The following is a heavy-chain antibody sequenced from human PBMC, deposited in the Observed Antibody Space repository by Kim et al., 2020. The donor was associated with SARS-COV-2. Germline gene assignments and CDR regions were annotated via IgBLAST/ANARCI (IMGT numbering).Heavy chain of an antibody. J-gene: IGHJ4*02. CDR1: GFTFSNAW. CDR3: TTDQDDSSGYYYGIAGDY. CDR2: IKSKTDGGTT. D-gene: IGHD3-22*01. Sequence: GGSLILSCAASGFTFSNAWMSWVRQAPGKGLEWVGRIKSKTDGGTTDYAAPVKGRFTISRDDSKNTLYLQMNSLKTEDTAVYYCTTDQDDSSGYYYGIAGDYWGQGTLVTVSS. V-gene: IGHV3-15*01.